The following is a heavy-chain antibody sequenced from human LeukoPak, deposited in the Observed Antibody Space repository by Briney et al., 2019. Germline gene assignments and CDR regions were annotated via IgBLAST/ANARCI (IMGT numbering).Heavy chain of an antibody. CDR3: ARDPASRGWYY. D-gene: IGHD6-19*01. CDR2: IKHDGSIK. CDR1: GFTFSIYW. Sequence: GGSLRLSCAASGFTFSIYWMSWVRQTPGKGLEWVANIKHDGSIKEYADSVKGRFTISRDNAKNSVSLQMNSLRGEDTAVYYCARDPASRGWYYWGQGTLVTVSS. V-gene: IGHV3-7*01. J-gene: IGHJ4*02.